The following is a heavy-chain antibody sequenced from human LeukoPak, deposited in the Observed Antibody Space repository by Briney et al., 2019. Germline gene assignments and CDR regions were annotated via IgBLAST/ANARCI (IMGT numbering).Heavy chain of an antibody. J-gene: IGHJ5*02. D-gene: IGHD3-10*01. CDR2: ISGSGGST. V-gene: IGHV3-23*01. CDR3: AKDQNTMVRGVIVDKWFDP. Sequence: GGSLTLSCAASGFTFSSDAMSWVRQAPGKGLEWVSSISGSGGSTYYADSEKGRFTISRDNSKGTLYLQMISLRAEDTAVYYCAKDQNTMVRGVIVDKWFDPWGQGTLVTVSS. CDR1: GFTFSSDA.